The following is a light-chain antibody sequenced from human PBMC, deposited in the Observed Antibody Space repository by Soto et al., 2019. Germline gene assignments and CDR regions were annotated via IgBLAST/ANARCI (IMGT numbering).Light chain of an antibody. Sequence: QSVLTQPPSVSGAPGQRVTISCTGSNSDIGAGYDVHWYQQLPGTAPKLVIYANNNRPSWVPDRFSASKSGTSASLAITGLQADDEADYYCQSYDSSLRGVFGTGTKLTVL. V-gene: IGLV1-40*01. J-gene: IGLJ1*01. CDR3: QSYDSSLRGV. CDR1: NSDIGAGYD. CDR2: ANN.